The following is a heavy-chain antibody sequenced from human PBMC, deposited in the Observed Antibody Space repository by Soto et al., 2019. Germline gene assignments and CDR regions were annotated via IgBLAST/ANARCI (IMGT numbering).Heavy chain of an antibody. CDR3: ARVGVYDFWSGYRLDY. J-gene: IGHJ4*02. D-gene: IGHD3-3*01. Sequence: QVQLVQSGAEVKKPGSSVKVSCKASGGTFSSYAISWVRQAPGQGLEWMGGIIPFFGTANYAQKFQGRVTITADESTSTAYMELSSLRSEDTAVYYCARVGVYDFWSGYRLDYWGQGTLVTVSS. CDR2: IIPFFGTA. CDR1: GGTFSSYA. V-gene: IGHV1-69*01.